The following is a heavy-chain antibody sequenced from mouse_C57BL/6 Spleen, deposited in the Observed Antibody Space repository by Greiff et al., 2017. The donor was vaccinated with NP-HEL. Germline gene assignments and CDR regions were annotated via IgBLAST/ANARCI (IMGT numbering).Heavy chain of an antibody. CDR1: GYSITSDY. CDR2: ISYSGST. CDR3: ARYYYYGSSHVYFDG. D-gene: IGHD1-1*01. Sequence: EVQLQESGPGLAKPSQTLSLSCSVTGYSITSDYWNWIRKFPGNKLEYMGYISYSGSTYYNPSLKSRISIPRDPSHYQYYLQLNAVTTEYTATYYCARYYYYGSSHVYFDGWGTGTTATVSS. J-gene: IGHJ1*03. V-gene: IGHV3-8*01.